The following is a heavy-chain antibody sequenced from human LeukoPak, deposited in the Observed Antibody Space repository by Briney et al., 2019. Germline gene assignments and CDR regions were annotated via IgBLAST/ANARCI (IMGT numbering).Heavy chain of an antibody. Sequence: ASVKVSCKASGYTFTSYGISWVRQAPGQGLEWMGWISAYNGNTNYAQKLQDRVTMTTDTSTSTAYMELRSLRSDDTAVYYCARAGYCSGGSCPNWFDPWGQGTLVTVSS. V-gene: IGHV1-18*01. CDR2: ISAYNGNT. J-gene: IGHJ5*02. CDR1: GYTFTSYG. D-gene: IGHD2-15*01. CDR3: ARAGYCSGGSCPNWFDP.